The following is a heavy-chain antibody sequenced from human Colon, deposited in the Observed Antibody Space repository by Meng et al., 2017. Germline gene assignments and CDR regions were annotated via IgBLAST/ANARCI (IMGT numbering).Heavy chain of an antibody. D-gene: IGHD2-15*01. Sequence: GQCGGGVDRPRASVMVCCKAFRFHCGSFGVSWVRQAPGQGLELMGWISGYNRNTNYAQKVQDRVTMTTDTSTTTAYMELRSLRSDDTAVYYCARTPMRRGIEYFQHWGQGTLVTVSS. CDR2: ISGYNRNT. V-gene: IGHV1-18*01. CDR3: ARTPMRRGIEYFQH. J-gene: IGHJ1*01. CDR1: RFHCGSFG.